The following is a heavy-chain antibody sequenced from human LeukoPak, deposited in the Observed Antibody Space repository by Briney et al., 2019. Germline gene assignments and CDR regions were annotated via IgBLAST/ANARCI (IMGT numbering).Heavy chain of an antibody. J-gene: IGHJ4*02. Sequence: SETLSLTCTVSGGSISSGNYYWSWIRQPAGKGLEWIGRIYTSGSTNYNPSLKSRVTISLDTSKNQFSLKLTSVTAADTAVYYCARGSSYHLAVTGTLFDYWGQGALVTVSS. CDR3: ARGSSYHLAVTGTLFDY. CDR2: IYTSGST. D-gene: IGHD6-19*01. V-gene: IGHV4-61*02. CDR1: GGSISSGNYY.